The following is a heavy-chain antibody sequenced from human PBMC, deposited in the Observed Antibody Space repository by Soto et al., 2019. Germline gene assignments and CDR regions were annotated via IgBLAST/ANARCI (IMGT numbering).Heavy chain of an antibody. D-gene: IGHD6-6*01. V-gene: IGHV3-30-3*01. Sequence: GGSLRLSCTASGFSFSSYAMHWVRQAPGKGLEWVAVISHDGNIKYYADSVKGRVTMSRDNSKNTLYLQLNSLRADDTAVYYCARDHPYSSSSGHFYGMDVWGQGTTVTVSS. CDR3: ARDHPYSSSSGHFYGMDV. CDR2: ISHDGNIK. J-gene: IGHJ6*02. CDR1: GFSFSSYA.